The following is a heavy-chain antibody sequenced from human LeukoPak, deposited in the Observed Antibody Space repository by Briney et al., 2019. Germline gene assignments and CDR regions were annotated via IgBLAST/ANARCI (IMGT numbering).Heavy chain of an antibody. J-gene: IGHJ3*02. D-gene: IGHD3-3*01. CDR2: IYYSGST. CDR3: ARGLALRFLEWLFPRAEHDAFDI. V-gene: IGHV4-39*01. CDR1: GGSISSSSYY. Sequence: SETLSLTCTVSGGSISSSSYYWGWIRQPPGKGLEWIGSIYYSGSTYYNPSLKSRVTISVDTSKNQFSLKLSSVTAADTAVYYCARGLALRFLEWLFPRAEHDAFDIWGQGTMVTVSS.